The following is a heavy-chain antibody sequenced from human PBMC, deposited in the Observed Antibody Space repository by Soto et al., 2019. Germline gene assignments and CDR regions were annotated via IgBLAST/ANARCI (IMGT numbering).Heavy chain of an antibody. J-gene: IGHJ6*02. CDR2: ISYDGNDK. Sequence: PGGYLRLSCAASGFTFNTYGIHWVRQAPGKGLEWVALISYDGNDKYYADSVKGRFTISRDNSKNTLYLQMNSLRAEDTAVYNCAKDLRPKSSSYALDCWGQGISVTVSS. CDR1: GFTFNTYG. V-gene: IGHV3-30*18. CDR3: AKDLRPKSSSYALDC. D-gene: IGHD4-17*01.